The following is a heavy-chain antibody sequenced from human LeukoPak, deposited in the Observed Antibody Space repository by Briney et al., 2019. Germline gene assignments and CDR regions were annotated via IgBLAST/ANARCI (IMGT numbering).Heavy chain of an antibody. CDR3: ARDRYSSSWYRYYYYYYGMDV. D-gene: IGHD6-13*01. J-gene: IGHJ6*02. CDR1: GFTFSSYG. CDR2: IWYDGSNK. Sequence: GGSLRLSCAASGFTFSSYGMHWVRQAPGKGLEWVAVIWYDGSNKYYADSVKGRFTISRDNSKNTLYLQMNSLRAEDTAVYYCARDRYSSSWYRYYYYYYGMDVWGQGTTVTVPS. V-gene: IGHV3-33*01.